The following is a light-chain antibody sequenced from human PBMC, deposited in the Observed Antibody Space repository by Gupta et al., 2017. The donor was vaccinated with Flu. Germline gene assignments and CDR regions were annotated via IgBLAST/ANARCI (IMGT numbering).Light chain of an antibody. CDR3: QQYKSYSPTT. CDR2: KAS. CDR1: QSISSW. V-gene: IGKV1-5*03. Sequence: DIQLTQPPSTLSAPVGDRVTITCRASQSISSWLAWYQQKPGKAPKLLISKASSLESGVPSRFSGSGSGTEFTLTISSLQPDDFATYYCQQYKSYSPTTFGPGTKVDIK. J-gene: IGKJ3*01.